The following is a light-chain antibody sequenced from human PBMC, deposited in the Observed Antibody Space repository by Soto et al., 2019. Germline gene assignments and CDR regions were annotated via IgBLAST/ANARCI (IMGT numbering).Light chain of an antibody. CDR2: EVT. CDR1: SSDIGSYNY. Sequence: QSALTQPASVSGSPGQSITISCTGTSSDIGSYNYVSWYQHYPGKAPRLLSYEVTNRPSGVSNRFSGSKSGNTASLTISGLQAEDDDDYYCCSYRSSRTWVFGGGTKLTVL. CDR3: CSYRSSRTWV. J-gene: IGLJ3*02. V-gene: IGLV2-14*01.